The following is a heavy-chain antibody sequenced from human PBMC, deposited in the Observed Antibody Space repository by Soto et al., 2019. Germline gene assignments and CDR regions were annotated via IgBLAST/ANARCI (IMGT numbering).Heavy chain of an antibody. CDR3: EKNMVAGTPYYYYYMDV. CDR2: ISGSGGST. J-gene: IGHJ6*03. CDR1: GFTFSSYA. V-gene: IGHV3-23*01. Sequence: GGSLRLSCAASGFTFSSYAMSWVRQAPGKGLEWVSAISGSGGSTYYADSVKGRFTISRDNSKNTLYLQMNSLRAEDTAVYYCEKNMVAGTPYYYYYMDVWGKGTTVTVSS. D-gene: IGHD6-19*01.